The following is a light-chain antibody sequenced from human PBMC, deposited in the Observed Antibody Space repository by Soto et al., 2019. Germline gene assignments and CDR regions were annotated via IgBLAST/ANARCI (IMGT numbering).Light chain of an antibody. J-gene: IGLJ3*02. V-gene: IGLV1-40*01. CDR1: SSNIGAGYD. CDR2: GNS. CDR3: QSYDTSPSDSWV. Sequence: QPVLTQPPSVSGAPGQRVTISCTGSSSNIGAGYDVHWYQHLPGRAPKLLIYGNSNRPSGVPDRFSGSKSGTSASLAITGLQAEDEADYYCQSYDTSPSDSWVFGGGTQLTVL.